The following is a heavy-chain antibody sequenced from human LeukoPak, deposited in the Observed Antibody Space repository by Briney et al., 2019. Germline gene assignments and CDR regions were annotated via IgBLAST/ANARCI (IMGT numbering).Heavy chain of an antibody. CDR3: ARDMDI. Sequence: GGSLRLSCAASGFTLSNYWMSWVCQAPGKGLEWVANIKPDGSDKHYVDSVKGRFTISRDNPENSMYLQMTGLRAEDTALYYCARDMDIWGQGTMVTVSS. D-gene: IGHD3/OR15-3a*01. V-gene: IGHV3-7*01. CDR2: IKPDGSDK. CDR1: GFTLSNYW. J-gene: IGHJ3*02.